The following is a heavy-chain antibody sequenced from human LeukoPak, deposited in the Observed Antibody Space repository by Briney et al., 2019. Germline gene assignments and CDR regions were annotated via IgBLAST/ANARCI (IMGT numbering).Heavy chain of an antibody. CDR1: GFSVTNNY. Sequence: SGGSLRLSCAVSGFSVTNNYMSWVRQAPGKGLEWVSVFYVGGATYYADSVKDRFTISRDKSKNTLYLHMNSLRAEDTAVYYCSGGGFAVIDYWGQGTLVTVSS. CDR3: SGGGFAVIDY. D-gene: IGHD3-16*01. J-gene: IGHJ4*02. CDR2: FYVGGAT. V-gene: IGHV3-53*01.